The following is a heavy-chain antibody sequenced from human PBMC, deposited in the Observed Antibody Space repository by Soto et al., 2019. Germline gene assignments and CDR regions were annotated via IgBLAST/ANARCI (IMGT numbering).Heavy chain of an antibody. V-gene: IGHV4-31*03. CDR3: ARTTQGFAF. J-gene: IGHJ4*02. CDR1: GGSISNVDSY. CDR2: IHYSGTT. Sequence: QVQLQESGPGLVKPSQTLSLTCTVSGGSISNVDSYWIWIRQHPVKGLVWIGYIHYSGTTLYNPSLKSRITISVDTSNNQFSLNLSSVTAADTAMYYCARTTQGFAFWGQGTLVTVSS. D-gene: IGHD4-17*01.